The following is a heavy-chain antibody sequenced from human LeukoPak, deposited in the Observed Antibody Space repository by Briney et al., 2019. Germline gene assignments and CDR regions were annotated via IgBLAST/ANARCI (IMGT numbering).Heavy chain of an antibody. CDR3: AGDVVVVAATGFDP. V-gene: IGHV4-39*01. D-gene: IGHD2-15*01. Sequence: SETLSLTCTVSGGSISSSSYSWGWIRQPPGKGLEWIGSIYYSGSTYYNPSLKSRVTISVDTSKNQFSLKLSSVTAADTAVYYCAGDVVVVAATGFDPWGQGTLVTVSS. J-gene: IGHJ5*02. CDR1: GGSISSSSYS. CDR2: IYYSGST.